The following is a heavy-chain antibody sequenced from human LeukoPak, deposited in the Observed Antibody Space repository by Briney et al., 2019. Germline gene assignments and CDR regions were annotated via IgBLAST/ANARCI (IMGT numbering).Heavy chain of an antibody. D-gene: IGHD3-16*01. Sequence: GASVKVSCKASGGTFSSYAISWVRQAPGQGLEWMGGIIPIFGTANYAQKFQGRVTITADESTSTAYMELSSLRSEDTAVYYCARGGRSGSPGLYYYYGMDVWGQGTTVTVSS. CDR2: IIPIFGTA. CDR1: GGTFSSYA. CDR3: ARGGRSGSPGLYYYYGMDV. J-gene: IGHJ6*02. V-gene: IGHV1-69*13.